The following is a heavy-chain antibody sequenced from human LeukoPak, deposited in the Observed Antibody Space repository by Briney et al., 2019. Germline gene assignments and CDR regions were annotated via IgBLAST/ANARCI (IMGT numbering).Heavy chain of an antibody. CDR2: IYYSGST. CDR1: GGSISSGDYY. D-gene: IGHD6-13*01. CDR3: ARGDSSWSSGY. J-gene: IGHJ4*02. V-gene: IGHV4-30-4*08. Sequence: PSETLSLTCTVSGGSISSGDYYWSWIRQPPGKGLEWIGYIYYSGSTYYNPSLKSRVTISVDTSKNQFSLKLSSATAADTAVYYCARGDSSWSSGYWGQGTLVTVSS.